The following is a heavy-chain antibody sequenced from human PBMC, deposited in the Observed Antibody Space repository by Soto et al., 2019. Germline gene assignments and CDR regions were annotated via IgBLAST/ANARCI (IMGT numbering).Heavy chain of an antibody. Sequence: ASVKVSCKASGYTFTGYYMHWVRQAPGQGLEWMGWINPNSGGTNYAQKFQGWVTMTRDTSISTAYMELSRLRSDDTAVYYCAREGGYCSGTSCYDFDYWVQGTLVTVSS. CDR1: GYTFTGYY. CDR3: AREGGYCSGTSCYDFDY. V-gene: IGHV1-2*04. D-gene: IGHD2-2*01. CDR2: INPNSGGT. J-gene: IGHJ4*02.